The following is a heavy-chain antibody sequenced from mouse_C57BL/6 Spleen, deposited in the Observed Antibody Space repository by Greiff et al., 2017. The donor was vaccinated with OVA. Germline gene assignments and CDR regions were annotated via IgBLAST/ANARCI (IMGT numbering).Heavy chain of an antibody. J-gene: IGHJ1*03. CDR1: GYTFTSYW. CDR2: IYPGSGST. V-gene: IGHV1-55*01. Sequence: QVQLQQPGAELVKPGASVKMSCKASGYTFTSYWITWVKQRPGQGLEWIGDIYPGSGSTNYNEKFKSKATLTVATSSSTAYMQLSSLTSEDSAVYYCATERDAWYFDVWGTGTTVTVSS. D-gene: IGHD3-3*01. CDR3: ATERDAWYFDV.